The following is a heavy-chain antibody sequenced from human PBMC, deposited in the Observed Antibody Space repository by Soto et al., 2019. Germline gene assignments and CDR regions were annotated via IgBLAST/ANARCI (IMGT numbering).Heavy chain of an antibody. D-gene: IGHD3-3*01. CDR2: ISSNGGST. CDR3: ARPGTIFGVVIAYFDY. V-gene: IGHV3-64*01. Sequence: VQLVESGGGLVQPGGSLRLSCAASGFTFSSYAMHWVRQAPGKGLEYVSAISSNGGSTYYANSVKGRFTISRDNSKNTLYPQMGSLRAEDMAVYCCARPGTIFGVVIAYFDYWGQGTLVTVSS. J-gene: IGHJ4*02. CDR1: GFTFSSYA.